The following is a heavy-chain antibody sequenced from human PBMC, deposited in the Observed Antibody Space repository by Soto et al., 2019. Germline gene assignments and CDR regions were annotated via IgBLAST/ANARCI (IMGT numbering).Heavy chain of an antibody. Sequence: QVQLVQSGAEVKKPGSSVKVSCKASGGTFSSYPLSWVRQAPGQGLEWMGGIIPIFGIINSAQKFQGRVSITADESTSTAFMELSSLTSEDTAVDYCARPRTVGTTKGYDYWGQGTLVTVSS. CDR2: IIPIFGII. V-gene: IGHV1-69*01. CDR3: ARPRTVGTTKGYDY. J-gene: IGHJ4*02. D-gene: IGHD1-26*01. CDR1: GGTFSSYP.